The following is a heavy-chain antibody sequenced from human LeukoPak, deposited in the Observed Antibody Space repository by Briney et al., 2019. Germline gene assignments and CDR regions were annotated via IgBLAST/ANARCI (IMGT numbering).Heavy chain of an antibody. CDR1: GGSISSSSYY. D-gene: IGHD6-25*01. Sequence: SETLSLTCTVSGGSISSSSYYWSGIPQPPGKGLEWIGYIYYSGSTSYNPSLKSRVTISVDTSKNQFSLKLTSVTAADTAVYYCARGRLPIDYWGQGTLVTVSS. J-gene: IGHJ4*02. CDR3: ARGRLPIDY. V-gene: IGHV4-61*05. CDR2: IYYSGST.